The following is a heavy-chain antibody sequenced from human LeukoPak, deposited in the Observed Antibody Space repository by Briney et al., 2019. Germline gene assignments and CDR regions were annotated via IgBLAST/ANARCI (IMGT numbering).Heavy chain of an antibody. CDR2: SIPIFGTA. D-gene: IGHD4-11*01. J-gene: IGHJ6*02. CDR1: GGTFTSYG. V-gene: IGHV1-69*13. CDR3: ARDSPLQYPFDYYYGMDV. Sequence: SVKVSCKASGGTFTSYGYSWGRQAPGQGLEWMGGSIPIFGTANYAQKFQARVTITADESPSTAYLELSSLRSEDTAVYYCARDSPLQYPFDYYYGMDVWGQGTTVTVSS.